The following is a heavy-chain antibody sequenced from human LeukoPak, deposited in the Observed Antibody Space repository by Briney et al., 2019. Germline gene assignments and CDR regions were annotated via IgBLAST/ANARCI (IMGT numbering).Heavy chain of an antibody. D-gene: IGHD3-22*01. J-gene: IGHJ4*02. V-gene: IGHV4-59*01. CDR3: ARGGAYYDSSGSDY. CDR2: IYYSGST. CDR1: CGSISSYY. Sequence: SETLSLTCTVSCGSISSYYWSWIRQPPGKGLEWIGYIYYSGSTNYNPSLKSRVTISVDTSKNQFSLKLSSVSAADTAVYYCARGGAYYDSSGSDYWGQGTLVTVSS.